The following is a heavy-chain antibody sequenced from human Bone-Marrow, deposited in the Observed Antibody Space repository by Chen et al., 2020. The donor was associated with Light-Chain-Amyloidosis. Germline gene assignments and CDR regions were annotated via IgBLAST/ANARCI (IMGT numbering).Heavy chain of an antibody. V-gene: IGHV1-69*01. J-gene: IGHJ5*02. CDR1: A. Sequence: AISWVRQAPGQGLEWMGGIIPIFGTANYAQKFQGRVTITADESTSTXXMEXXXXXXXXTAXXXCARDVQLEGTGWFDPWGQGTLVTVSS. D-gene: IGHD6-6*01. CDR2: IIPIFGTA. CDR3: ARDVQLEGTGWFDP.